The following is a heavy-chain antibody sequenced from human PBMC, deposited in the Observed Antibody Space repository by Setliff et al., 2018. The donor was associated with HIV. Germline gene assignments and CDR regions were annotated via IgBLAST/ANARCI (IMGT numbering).Heavy chain of an antibody. V-gene: IGHV4-30-4*08. CDR2: ITYSGSA. CDR3: VRGPQWLVQKGRVYYFDY. D-gene: IGHD6-19*01. CDR1: GGSISSDDYY. J-gene: IGHJ4*02. Sequence: SETLSLTCTVSGGSISSDDYYWNWIRQPPGKGLEWIGYITYSGSAYYNPSLKSRVTISVDTSKNQVSLKLNSMTAADTAVYFCVRGPQWLVQKGRVYYFDYWGQGTLVTVSS.